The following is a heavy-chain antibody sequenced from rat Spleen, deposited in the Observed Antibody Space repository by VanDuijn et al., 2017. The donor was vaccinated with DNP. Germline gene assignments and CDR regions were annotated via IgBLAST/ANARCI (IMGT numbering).Heavy chain of an antibody. J-gene: IGHJ3*01. D-gene: IGHD1-12*02. CDR3: ATVHYYDGTRFAY. CDR2: INKGSNTI. CDR1: GFNFNDYW. V-gene: IGHV4-2*01. Sequence: EVKLVESGGGLVQPGRSLKLSCAASGFNFNDYWMGWVRQAPGKGLEWIGQINKGSNTINYTPSLKDKFTISRDNAQNTLYLQMNKLESEDTAIYYCATVHYYDGTRFAYWGQGTLVTVSS.